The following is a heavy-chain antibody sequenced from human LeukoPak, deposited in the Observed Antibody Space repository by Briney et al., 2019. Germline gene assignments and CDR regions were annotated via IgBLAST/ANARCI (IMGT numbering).Heavy chain of an antibody. J-gene: IGHJ6*03. CDR1: GFTFSSYS. Sequence: GGSLRLSCAASGFTFSSYSMNWVRQAPGKGLEWVSYISSSSSTIYYADSVKGRFTISRDNAKNSMYLQMNSLRAEDTAVYYCARGYGYSYGYPYYMDVWGKGTTVTVSS. V-gene: IGHV3-48*01. D-gene: IGHD5-18*01. CDR2: ISSSSSTI. CDR3: ARGYGYSYGYPYYMDV.